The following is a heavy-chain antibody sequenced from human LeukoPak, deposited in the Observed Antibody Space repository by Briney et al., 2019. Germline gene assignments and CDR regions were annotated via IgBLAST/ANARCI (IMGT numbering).Heavy chain of an antibody. CDR2: IKQDGSEK. CDR3: ARSRVTYYYDSSGYWDY. J-gene: IGHJ4*02. Sequence: ETLSLTCTVSGGSISPYYWSWVRQAPGKGLEWVANIKQDGSEKYYVDSVKGRFTISRDNAKNSLYLQMNSLRAEDTAVYYCARSRVTYYYDSSGYWDYWGQGTLVTVSS. D-gene: IGHD3-22*01. CDR1: GGSISPYY. V-gene: IGHV3-7*01.